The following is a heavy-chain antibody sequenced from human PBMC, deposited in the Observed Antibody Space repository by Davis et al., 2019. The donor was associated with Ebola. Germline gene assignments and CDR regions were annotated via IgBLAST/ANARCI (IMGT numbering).Heavy chain of an antibody. D-gene: IGHD3-10*01. CDR1: VCTFNDHG. J-gene: IGHJ6*04. CDR2: NSWIGGSI. V-gene: IGHV3-9*01. Sequence: LKISCAASVCTFNDHGTPSVRQGPGKGLERVSGNSWIGGSIAYAYSVKGRFTISRDNAKNSLYLQMNSLRAEDTALYYCTKRPGRDHYGMDVWGKGTTVTVSS. CDR3: TKRPGRDHYGMDV.